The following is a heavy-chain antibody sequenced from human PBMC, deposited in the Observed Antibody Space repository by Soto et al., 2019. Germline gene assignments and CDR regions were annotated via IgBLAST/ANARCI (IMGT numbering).Heavy chain of an antibody. J-gene: IGHJ4*02. CDR3: ARDRLVRRSGWYVNVDF. V-gene: IGHV1-18*01. Sequence: QVQLVQSGAEVKKPGASVKVSCKASGYTFTSYGISWVRQAPGQGLEWMGWISAYNGNTKYPQKLQGRVTMTTDTSTSTAYMELRGLRSDDTAVYYCARDRLVRRSGWYVNVDFWGQGTLVTVSS. D-gene: IGHD6-19*01. CDR1: GYTFTSYG. CDR2: ISAYNGNT.